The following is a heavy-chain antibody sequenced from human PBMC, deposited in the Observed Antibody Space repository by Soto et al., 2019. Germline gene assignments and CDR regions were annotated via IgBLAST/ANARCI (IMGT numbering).Heavy chain of an antibody. CDR1: GGSISSGGYS. J-gene: IGHJ5*02. CDR2: IDHSGTT. CDR3: ARGGTGVVPAAIPAWFDP. V-gene: IGHV4-30-2*01. Sequence: QLQLQESGSGLVKPSQTLSLTCVVSGGSISSGGYSWSWIRQPPGKGLEWIGYIDHSGTTYYDPSLKSRVTISVDRSKNQFSLKLTSVTAADTAVYYCARGGTGVVPAAIPAWFDPWGQGTLVTVSS. D-gene: IGHD2-2*02.